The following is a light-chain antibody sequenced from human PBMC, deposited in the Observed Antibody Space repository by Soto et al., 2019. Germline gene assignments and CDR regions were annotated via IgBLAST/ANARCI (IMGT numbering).Light chain of an antibody. V-gene: IGLV2-14*03. J-gene: IGLJ1*01. Sequence: QSALTQPASVSGSPGQSIAISCTGTSSDVGGYNYVSWYQQHPGKAPKLIIYDVSHRPSGVSNRFSGSKSGNTASLTISGLQAEDEAEYYCNSYATNGLFGNGTKVTVL. CDR1: SSDVGGYNY. CDR3: NSYATNGL. CDR2: DVS.